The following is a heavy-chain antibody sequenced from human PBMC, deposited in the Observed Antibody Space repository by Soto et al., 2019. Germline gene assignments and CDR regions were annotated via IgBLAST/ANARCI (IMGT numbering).Heavy chain of an antibody. CDR1: GFTLTNEN. V-gene: IGHV3-21*06. D-gene: IGHD3-22*01. J-gene: IGHJ4*02. CDR2: ISSRSTFI. CDR3: ERDPPLSMIVVVGVDDF. Sequence: EVQLVESGGGLVKPGGSLRLSCTVLGFTLTNENMNWVRQAPGKGLEWVSSISSRSTFINYADSVKGRFTIARDNDKGLVYLQMNRLRAEDTAVYYCERDPPLSMIVVVGVDDFWGQGTLVTVSS.